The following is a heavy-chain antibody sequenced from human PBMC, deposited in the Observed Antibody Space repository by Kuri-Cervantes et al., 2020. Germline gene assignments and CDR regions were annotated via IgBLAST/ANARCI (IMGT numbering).Heavy chain of an antibody. Sequence: SETLSLTCTVSGGSISSGGYYWSWIRQHPGKGLEWIGYIYYSGSTYYNPSLKSRVTISVDTSKNQFSLKLSSVTAADTAVYYCAREWDGSGSYYPSPIGMDVWGQGTTVTVSS. CDR3: AREWDGSGSYYPSPIGMDV. D-gene: IGHD3-10*01. CDR1: GGSISSGGYY. V-gene: IGHV4-31*03. CDR2: IYYSGST. J-gene: IGHJ6*02.